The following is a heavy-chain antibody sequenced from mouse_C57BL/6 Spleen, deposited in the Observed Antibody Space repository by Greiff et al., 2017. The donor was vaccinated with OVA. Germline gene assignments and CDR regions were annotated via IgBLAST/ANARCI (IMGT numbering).Heavy chain of an antibody. V-gene: IGHV3-6*01. CDR2: ISYDGSN. CDR1: GYSITSGYY. Sequence: ESGPGLVKPSQSLSLTCSVTGYSITSGYYWNWIRQFPGNQLEWMGYISYDGSNNYNPSLKNRISITRDTSKNQFFLKLNSVTTEDTATYYCASITTVVAPYYDAMDYWGQGTSVTVSS. CDR3: ASITTVVAPYYDAMDY. J-gene: IGHJ4*01. D-gene: IGHD1-1*01.